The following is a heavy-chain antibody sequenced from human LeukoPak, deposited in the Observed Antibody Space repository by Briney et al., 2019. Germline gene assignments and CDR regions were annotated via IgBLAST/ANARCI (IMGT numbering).Heavy chain of an antibody. CDR2: MNPNNGDT. J-gene: IGHJ5*02. CDR3: ARDRWEQLNWFDP. Sequence: ASVKVSCKASGYDFSRYDINWVRLAPGQGLEWMGWMNPNNGDTDYAQNFQGRVTMTRDTSMSTAYMELSRLRSDDTAVYYCARDRWEQLNWFDPWGQGTLVTVSS. CDR1: GYDFSRYD. V-gene: IGHV1-8*01. D-gene: IGHD1-26*01.